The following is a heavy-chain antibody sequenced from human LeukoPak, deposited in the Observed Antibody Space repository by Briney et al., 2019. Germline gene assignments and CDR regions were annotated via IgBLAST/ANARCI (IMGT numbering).Heavy chain of an antibody. CDR2: IYSGGST. CDR3: ARDHTSYDAFDI. Sequence: GGSLRLSCAASGFTVSSNYMTWVRQAPGKGLEWVSFIYSGGSTYYADSVKGRFTISRDNSKNTMYLQMNSLRAEDTAVYYCARDHTSYDAFDIWGQGTMVTVSS. V-gene: IGHV3-53*01. J-gene: IGHJ3*02. CDR1: GFTVSSNY. D-gene: IGHD3-10*01.